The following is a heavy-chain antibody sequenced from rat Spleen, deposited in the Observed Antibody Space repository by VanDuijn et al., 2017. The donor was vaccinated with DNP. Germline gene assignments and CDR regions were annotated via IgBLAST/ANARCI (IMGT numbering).Heavy chain of an antibody. CDR3: ASHTYYGYDYFVY. D-gene: IGHD1-9*01. CDR2: ISYDGGGT. V-gene: IGHV5-7*01. CDR1: RFTFSDYN. J-gene: IGHJ2*01. Sequence: EVQLVESGGGLVQPGRSLKLSCAASRFTFSDYNMAWVRQAPKKGLEWVATISYDGGGTFYRDSVKGRFTISRDNAEGTLNLKMNSLRSEDTATYYCASHTYYGYDYFVYWGQGVMVTVSS.